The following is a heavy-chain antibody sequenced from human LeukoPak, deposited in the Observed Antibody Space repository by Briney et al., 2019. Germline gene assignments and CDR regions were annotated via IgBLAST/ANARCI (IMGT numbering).Heavy chain of an antibody. J-gene: IGHJ6*03. V-gene: IGHV4-59*11. Sequence: SETLSLTCTVSGGSISSHHWSWIRPPPGKGLEWIGYIYYSGITNYNPSFKSRVTISVDASKNQFSLKLSSVTAADTAVHYCARVSGVMDYYYMDVWGKGTTVTVSS. D-gene: IGHD2-8*01. CDR1: GGSISSHH. CDR2: IYYSGIT. CDR3: ARVSGVMDYYYMDV.